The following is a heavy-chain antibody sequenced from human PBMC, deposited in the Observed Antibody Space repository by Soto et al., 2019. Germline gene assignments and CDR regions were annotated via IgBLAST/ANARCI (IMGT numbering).Heavy chain of an antibody. CDR2: ISGSGGST. CDR3: AKSLRGIIIDFDC. V-gene: IGHV3-23*01. Sequence: PGGSLRLSCAASGFTFSISAMSWVRQAPGKGLEWVSAISGSGGSTYSVDSVKGRFTISRDNSKNTLYLQMNSLRAEDTAVYYCAKSLRGIIIDFDCWGQGTLVTVSS. D-gene: IGHD3-10*01. J-gene: IGHJ4*02. CDR1: GFTFSISA.